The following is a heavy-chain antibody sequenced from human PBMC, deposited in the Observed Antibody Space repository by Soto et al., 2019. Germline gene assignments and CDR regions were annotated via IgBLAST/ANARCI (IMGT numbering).Heavy chain of an antibody. J-gene: IGHJ4*02. D-gene: IGHD1-26*01. Sequence: QVVLLQSGAEVKEPGSSVRVSCQVSGSTFNNFAFSWVRQAPGHGPEWMGGIVVDSNTAEYSQRFQDRVTITADTSTDTLYMELGSLTCEDTAVYYCARAIKRWEVNYYFDVWGQGTLVTVAS. CDR3: ARAIKRWEVNYYFDV. CDR1: GSTFNNFA. V-gene: IGHV1-69*06. CDR2: IVVDSNTA.